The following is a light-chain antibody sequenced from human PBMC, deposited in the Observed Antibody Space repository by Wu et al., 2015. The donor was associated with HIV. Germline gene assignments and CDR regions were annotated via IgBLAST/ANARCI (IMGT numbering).Light chain of an antibody. Sequence: EIVMTQSPATLSVSPGEGVTLSCGASQSVSSYLAWYQQTPGQAPRLLIYGASTRATGVPARFSGSGSGTQFTLTITNVQSADSAVYYCQQYNNWPPYSFGQGTKLE. CDR3: QQYNNWPPYS. CDR2: GAS. V-gene: IGKV3-15*01. J-gene: IGKJ2*03. CDR1: QSVSSY.